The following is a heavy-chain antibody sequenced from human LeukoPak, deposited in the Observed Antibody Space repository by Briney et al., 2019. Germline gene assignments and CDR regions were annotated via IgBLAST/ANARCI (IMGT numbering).Heavy chain of an antibody. CDR1: GGSFSGYY. CDR2: INHSGST. D-gene: IGHD4-17*01. CDR3: ARVLPGGDYRGGARKRPFDY. J-gene: IGHJ4*02. Sequence: PPETLSLTCAVYGGSFSGYYWSWIRQPPGKGLEWIGEINHSGSTNYNPSLKSRVTISVDTSKNQFSLKLSSVTAADTAVYYCARVLPGGDYRGGARKRPFDYWGQGTLVTVSS. V-gene: IGHV4-34*01.